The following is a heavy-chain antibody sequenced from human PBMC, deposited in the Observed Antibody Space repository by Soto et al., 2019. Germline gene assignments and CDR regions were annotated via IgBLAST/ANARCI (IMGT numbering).Heavy chain of an antibody. V-gene: IGHV1-18*01. CDR2: ISAYNGNT. J-gene: IGHJ3*02. Sequence: ASVKVSCKASGYTFTSYDISWVRQAPGQGLEWMGWISAYNGNTNYAQKLQGRVTMTTDTSTSTAYVELRSLRSDDTAVYYCARAQDTALDAFDIWGQGTMVT. D-gene: IGHD2-15*01. CDR3: ARAQDTALDAFDI. CDR1: GYTFTSYD.